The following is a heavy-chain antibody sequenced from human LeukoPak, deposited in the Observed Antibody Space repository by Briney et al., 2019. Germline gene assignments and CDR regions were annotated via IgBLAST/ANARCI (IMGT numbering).Heavy chain of an antibody. CDR2: ISASGGKT. Sequence: GGSLRLSCAVSGFTFSSYAMTWVRQAPGKGLEWVSAISASGGKTYYADSVKGRFTISRDNSKNTLYLQMNSLRAEDTAIYYCAKAAGMGDNYYNFYFDYWGQGTLVTVSS. J-gene: IGHJ4*02. D-gene: IGHD5-24*01. V-gene: IGHV3-23*01. CDR1: GFTFSSYA. CDR3: AKAAGMGDNYYNFYFDY.